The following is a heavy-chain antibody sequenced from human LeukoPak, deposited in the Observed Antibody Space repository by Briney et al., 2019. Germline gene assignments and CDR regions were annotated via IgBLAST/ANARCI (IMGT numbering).Heavy chain of an antibody. V-gene: IGHV1-46*01. Sequence: XSVKVSCKASGYTFTSYYMHWVRQAPGQGLEWMGIINPSGGSTSYAQKFQGRVTMTRDTSTSTVYMELSSLRSEDTAVYYCAREQLVLGGMDVWGQGTTVTVSS. CDR2: INPSGGST. CDR3: AREQLVLGGMDV. CDR1: GYTFTSYY. D-gene: IGHD6-13*01. J-gene: IGHJ6*02.